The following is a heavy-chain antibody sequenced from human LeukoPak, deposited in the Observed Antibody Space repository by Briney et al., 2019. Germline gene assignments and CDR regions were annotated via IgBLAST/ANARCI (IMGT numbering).Heavy chain of an antibody. CDR1: GFTFTNYG. D-gene: IGHD6-13*01. CDR3: ARDTGIAVAGTGDFDY. CDR2: VSGYNGKT. J-gene: IGHJ4*02. Sequence: ASVKVSCTASGFTFTNYGMHWVRQAPGQGLEWMGCVSGYNGKTNYAQKLQGRVTMTTDTSTSTVYMEMSSLRADDTAVYYCARDTGIAVAGTGDFDYWGQGTLVTVSS. V-gene: IGHV1-18*01.